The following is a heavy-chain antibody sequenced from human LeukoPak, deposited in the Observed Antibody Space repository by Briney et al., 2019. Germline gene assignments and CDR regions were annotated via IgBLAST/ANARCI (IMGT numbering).Heavy chain of an antibody. D-gene: IGHD3-22*01. Sequence: GESLKISCKGSGYSFTSYWIGWVRQMPGEGLEWMGIIYPGDSDTGYSPSFQGQVTISADKSISTAYLQWSSLKASDTAMYYCARRGIVVVDRDAFDIWGQGTMVTVSS. CDR2: IYPGDSDT. V-gene: IGHV5-51*01. J-gene: IGHJ3*02. CDR1: GYSFTSYW. CDR3: ARRGIVVVDRDAFDI.